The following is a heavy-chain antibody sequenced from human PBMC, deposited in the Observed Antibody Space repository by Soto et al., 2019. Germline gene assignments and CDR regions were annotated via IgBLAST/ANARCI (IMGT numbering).Heavy chain of an antibody. CDR2: INHSGST. CDR1: GFTFSNAW. D-gene: IGHD5-12*01. V-gene: IGHV4-34*01. CDR3: ASEIYSGYDAYYFDY. Sequence: PGGSLRLSCAASGFTFSNAWMNWVRQAPGKGLEWIGEINHSGSTNYNPSLKSRVTISVDTSKNQFSLKLSSVTAADTAVYYCASEIYSGYDAYYFDYWGQGTLVTVSS. J-gene: IGHJ4*02.